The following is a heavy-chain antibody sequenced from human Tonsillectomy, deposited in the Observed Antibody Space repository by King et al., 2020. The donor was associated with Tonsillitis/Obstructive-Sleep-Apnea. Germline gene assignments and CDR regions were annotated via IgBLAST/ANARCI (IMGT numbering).Heavy chain of an antibody. CDR2: IYSGGST. D-gene: IGHD6-19*01. Sequence: VQLVESGGGLVQPGGSLRLSCAASGFTVSSNYMSWDRQAPGKGLEWVSVIYSGGSTYYADSVKGRFTISRDNSKNTLYLQMNSLRAEDTAVYYCASGTGYSSGWYSEFYWGQGTLVTVSS. CDR3: ASGTGYSSGWYSEFY. J-gene: IGHJ4*02. CDR1: GFTVSSNY. V-gene: IGHV3-66*01.